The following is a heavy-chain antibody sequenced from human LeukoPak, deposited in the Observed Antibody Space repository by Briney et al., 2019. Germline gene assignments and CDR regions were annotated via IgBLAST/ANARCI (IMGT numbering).Heavy chain of an antibody. Sequence: GRSLRLSCAASGFTFSSYGMHWVRQAPGKELEWVAVIWYDGSNKYYADSVKGRFTISRDNSKNTLYLQMNSLRAEDTAVYHCARQVGGEYLAGIFDYWGQGTLVTVSS. CDR2: IWYDGSNK. CDR3: ARQVGGEYLAGIFDY. J-gene: IGHJ4*02. CDR1: GFTFSSYG. V-gene: IGHV3-33*01. D-gene: IGHD6-13*01.